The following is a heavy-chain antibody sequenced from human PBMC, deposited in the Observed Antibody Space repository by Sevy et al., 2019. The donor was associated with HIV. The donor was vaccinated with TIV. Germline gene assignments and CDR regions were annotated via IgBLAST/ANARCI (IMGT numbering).Heavy chain of an antibody. V-gene: IGHV3-30-3*01. J-gene: IGHJ3*02. D-gene: IGHD2-21*01. Sequence: GGSLRLSCAASGFTFSSYAMHWVRQAPGKGLEWVAVISYDGSNKYYADSVKGRFTISRDNSKNTQYLQMNSLRAEDTAVYYCAGDRGCGLGAFDIWGQGTMVTVSS. CDR1: GFTFSSYA. CDR3: AGDRGCGLGAFDI. CDR2: ISYDGSNK.